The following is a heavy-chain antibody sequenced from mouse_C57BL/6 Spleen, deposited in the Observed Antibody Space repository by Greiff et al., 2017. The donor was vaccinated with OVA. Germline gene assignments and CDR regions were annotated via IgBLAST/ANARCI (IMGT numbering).Heavy chain of an antibody. D-gene: IGHD1-1*01. CDR1: GYTFTDYE. Sequence: QVQLQQSGAELVRPGASVTLSCKASGYTFTDYEMHWVKQTPVPGLEWIGAIDPETGGTAYNQKFKGKAILTADKSSSTAYMELRSLTSEDSAVYYCTRETTVVDWYFDVWGTGTTVTVSS. CDR3: TRETTVVDWYFDV. CDR2: IDPETGGT. J-gene: IGHJ1*03. V-gene: IGHV1-15*01.